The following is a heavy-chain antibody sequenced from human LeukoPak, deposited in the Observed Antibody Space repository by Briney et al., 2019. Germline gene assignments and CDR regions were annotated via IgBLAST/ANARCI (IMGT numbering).Heavy chain of an antibody. D-gene: IGHD5-18*01. V-gene: IGHV4-34*01. CDR1: VGSFSGYY. Sequence: SETLSLTCAVYVGSFSGYYWRWLRQPPGKGLEWLGEINHSESTNYNPPLKSRVTISVDTSKNQFSLKLSSVTAADTAVYYCARARGYSYGRLPGYFDYWGQGTLVTVSS. CDR2: INHSEST. CDR3: ARARGYSYGRLPGYFDY. J-gene: IGHJ4*02.